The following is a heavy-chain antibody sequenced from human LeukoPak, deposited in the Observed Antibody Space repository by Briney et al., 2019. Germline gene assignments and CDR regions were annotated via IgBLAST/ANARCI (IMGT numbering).Heavy chain of an antibody. CDR2: VHRSGST. CDR1: IDSTNGNY. V-gene: IGHV4-4*02. CDR3: ARELLNAPTPGAY. Sequence: SETLSLTCAVSIDSTNGNYWSWVRQSPGKGLEWIGEVHRSGSTNYKPSLKRRVTISIDRSKDQISLDRTSVTAADTAVYYCARELLNAPTPGAYWGQGILVTVSS. J-gene: IGHJ4*02. D-gene: IGHD2-21*01.